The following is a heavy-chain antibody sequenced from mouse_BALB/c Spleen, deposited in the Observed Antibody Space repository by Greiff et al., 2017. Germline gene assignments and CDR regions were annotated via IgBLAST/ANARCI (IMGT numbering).Heavy chain of an antibody. J-gene: IGHJ4*01. CDR3: ARNPGGYAMDY. CDR2: IWSGGST. D-gene: IGHD4-1*01. V-gene: IGHV2-2*02. Sequence: VQRVESGPGLVQPSQSLSITCTVSGFSLTSYGVHWVRQSPGKGLEWLGVIWSGGSTDYNAAFISRLSISKDNSKSQVFFKMNSLQANDTAIYYCARNPGGYAMDYWGQGTSVTVSS. CDR1: GFSLTSYG.